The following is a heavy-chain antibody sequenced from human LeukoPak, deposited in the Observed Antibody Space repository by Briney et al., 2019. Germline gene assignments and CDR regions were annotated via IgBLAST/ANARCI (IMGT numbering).Heavy chain of an antibody. CDR2: FDPEDGET. Sequence: ASVKVSCKVSGYTLTELSMHWVRQAPGKGLEWMGGFDPEDGETIYAQKFQGRVTMTEDTSTDTAYMELSSLRSEDTAVHYCAAESTMVRGVSYFDYWGQGTLVTVSS. J-gene: IGHJ4*02. CDR1: GYTLTELS. D-gene: IGHD3-10*01. CDR3: AAESTMVRGVSYFDY. V-gene: IGHV1-24*01.